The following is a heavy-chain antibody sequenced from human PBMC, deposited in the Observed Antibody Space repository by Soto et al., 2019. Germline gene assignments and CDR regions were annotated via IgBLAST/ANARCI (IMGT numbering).Heavy chain of an antibody. V-gene: IGHV3-30*18. CDR3: ANSWTTLTTGFDF. D-gene: IGHD4-17*01. J-gene: IGHJ4*02. CDR2: ISSDGSEK. Sequence: GSLRLSCVASGFTFSNYAMHWVRQAPGKGLEWVAVISSDGSEKYYLDSVRDRFTISRDNSKNTLYLQMNNLRPEDTAMYYCANSWTTLTTGFDFWGQGALVTVSS. CDR1: GFTFSNYA.